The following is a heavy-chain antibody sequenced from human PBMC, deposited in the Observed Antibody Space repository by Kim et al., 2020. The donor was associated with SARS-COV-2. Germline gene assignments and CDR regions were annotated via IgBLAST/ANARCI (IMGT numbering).Heavy chain of an antibody. CDR1: GFTFSDYA. J-gene: IGHJ4*02. Sequence: GGSLRLSCVASGFTFSDYAMNWVRQAPGKGLEWVAGVSGSGGSTTYADSVKGRFTISRDNNKNTVYLQMNIMRAEDTALYYCEKERRMTTLTTGGDDCDNCGQGTLVTVSS. D-gene: IGHD4-17*01. CDR3: EKERRMTTLTTGGDDCDN. V-gene: IGHV3-23*01. CDR2: VSGSGGST.